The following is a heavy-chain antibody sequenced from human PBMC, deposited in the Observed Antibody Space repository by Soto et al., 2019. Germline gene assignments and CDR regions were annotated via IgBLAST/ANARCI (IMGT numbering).Heavy chain of an antibody. CDR3: ARVDYYDSSGYYGY. D-gene: IGHD3-22*01. CDR2: ISGYNVNT. J-gene: IGHJ4*02. CDR1: GYTFTIYG. Sequence: QVQLVQSGAEVKKPGASVKVSCNASGYTFTIYGISWVRQAPGQGREWIGWISGYNVNTDYAQNLQDRVTLTTDADTSSVYMELRSLRSDYTAVYYCARVDYYDSSGYYGYWGQGTLITVSS. V-gene: IGHV1-18*04.